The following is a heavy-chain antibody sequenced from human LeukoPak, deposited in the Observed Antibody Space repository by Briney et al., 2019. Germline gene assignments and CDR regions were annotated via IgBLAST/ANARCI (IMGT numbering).Heavy chain of an antibody. CDR1: GFTVSSNY. CDR2: IYSGGST. D-gene: IGHD6-13*01. V-gene: IGHV3-53*01. CDR3: ARGRAAPLGYYYYGMDV. Sequence: PGGSLRLSCAASGFTVSSNYMSWVRQAPGKGLEWVSVIYSGGSTHYADSVKGRFTISRDNSKNTLYLQMNSLRAEDTAVYYCARGRAAPLGYYYYGMDVWGQGTTVTVSS. J-gene: IGHJ6*02.